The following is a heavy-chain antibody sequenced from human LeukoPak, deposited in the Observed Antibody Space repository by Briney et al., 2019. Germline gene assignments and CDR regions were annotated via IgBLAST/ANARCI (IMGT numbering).Heavy chain of an antibody. CDR2: INPNSGGT. CDR1: GYTFTGYY. Sequence: GASVKVSCKASGYTFTGYYVHWVRQAPGQGLEWMGWINPNSGGTNYAQKFQGRVTMTRDTSISTAYMELRSLRSDDTAVYYCARGIAAAGLHSFDYWGQGTLVTVSS. V-gene: IGHV1-2*02. CDR3: ARGIAAAGLHSFDY. J-gene: IGHJ4*02. D-gene: IGHD6-13*01.